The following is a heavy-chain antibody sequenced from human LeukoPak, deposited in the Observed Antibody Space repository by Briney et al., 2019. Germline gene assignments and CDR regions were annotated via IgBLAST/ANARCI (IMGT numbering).Heavy chain of an antibody. D-gene: IGHD6-19*01. J-gene: IGHJ4*02. CDR3: VRAAMAGTSPPDY. Sequence: SVKVSCKASGATFSSYAISWVRQAPGQGLEWMGGIIPIFGTANYAQKFQGRVTITADESTSTAYMELSSLRSEDTAVYYCVRAAMAGTSPPDYWGQGTLVTVSS. V-gene: IGHV1-69*01. CDR1: GATFSSYA. CDR2: IIPIFGTA.